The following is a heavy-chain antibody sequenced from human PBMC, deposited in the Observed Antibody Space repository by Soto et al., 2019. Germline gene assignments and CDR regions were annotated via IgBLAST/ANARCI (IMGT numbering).Heavy chain of an antibody. D-gene: IGHD1-1*01. J-gene: IGHJ3*01. CDR3: ATWHEREHAFDV. CDR1: GLSISGKKY. CDR2: LYDVDGS. Sequence: DVQLVESGGGLIQPGESLRLSCAAFGLSISGKKYVAWVRQAPGKGLEWVSALYDVDGSFYADSVTGRFTTSSDSSKTTVYLQMNDLRPDDTAVYYCATWHEREHAFDVWGQGTTVTISS. V-gene: IGHV3-53*01.